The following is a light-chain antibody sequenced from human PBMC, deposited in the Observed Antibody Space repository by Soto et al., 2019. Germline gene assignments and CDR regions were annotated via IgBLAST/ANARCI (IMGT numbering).Light chain of an antibody. CDR3: QQRSNWPPALT. CDR1: QSVSSY. J-gene: IGKJ4*01. CDR2: DAS. Sequence: EVVLTQSPGTLSLSPGERATLSCRARQSVSSYLAWYQQKPGQAPRLLIYDASNRATGIPARFSGSGSGTDFTLTISSLEPEDFAVYYCQQRSNWPPALTFGGGTKVDI. V-gene: IGKV3-11*01.